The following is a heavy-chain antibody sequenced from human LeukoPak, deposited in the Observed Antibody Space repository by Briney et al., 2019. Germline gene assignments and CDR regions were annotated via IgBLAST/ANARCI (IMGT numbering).Heavy chain of an antibody. CDR3: ARGGVGATSPFDY. D-gene: IGHD1-26*01. J-gene: IGHJ4*02. CDR1: GYTFTSYD. CDR2: IIPIFGTA. V-gene: IGHV1-69*13. Sequence: GASVKVSCKASGYTFTSYDTNWVRQATGQGLEWMGGIIPIFGTANYAQKFQGRVTITADESTSTAYMELSSLRSEDTAVYYCARGGVGATSPFDYWGQGTLVTVSS.